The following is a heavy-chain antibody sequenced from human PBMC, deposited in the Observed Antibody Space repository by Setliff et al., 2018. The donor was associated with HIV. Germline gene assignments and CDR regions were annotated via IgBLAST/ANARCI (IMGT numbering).Heavy chain of an antibody. J-gene: IGHJ6*03. CDR3: ARHAPYPPWAYYYYYMDV. D-gene: IGHD3-16*01. CDR1: GGAISSYY. Sequence: ETLSRTCTVSGGAISSYYSSWIRQHPGKGLEWIGYIYYSGSTNYNPSLKSLVTISVDTSTNQFSLKLSSVTAADTAVYYCARHAPYPPWAYYYYYMDVWGKGTTVTVSS. V-gene: IGHV4-59*08. CDR2: IYYSGST.